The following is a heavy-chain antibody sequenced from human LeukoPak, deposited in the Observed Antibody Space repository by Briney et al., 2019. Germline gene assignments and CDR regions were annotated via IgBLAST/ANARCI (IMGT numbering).Heavy chain of an antibody. CDR1: GFTVSSNY. V-gene: IGHV3-66*01. Sequence: GGSLRLSCAASGFTVSSNYMTWVRQAPGKGLEWVSVIFNGGSTYYSDSVKGRFTISTDNSKNTLYLQMNSLRAEDTAVYYCARGLYASGTYYNFFDHWAQGTLVTVSS. CDR2: IFNGGST. D-gene: IGHD3-10*01. CDR3: ARGLYASGTYYNFFDH. J-gene: IGHJ4*02.